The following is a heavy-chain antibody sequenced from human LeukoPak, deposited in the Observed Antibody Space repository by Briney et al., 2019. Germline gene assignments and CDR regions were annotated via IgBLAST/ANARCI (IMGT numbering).Heavy chain of an antibody. V-gene: IGHV1-46*01. CDR1: GYTFANYY. Sequence: ASVKVSCKSSGYTFANYYLHWVRQAPGQGLEWMGIINPAGGSTTYTQKFQGRVTFTRDTSATTAYMELSSLRFEDTAVYYCARPIDSDGDHFGLYRAFDIWGQGTMVTVSS. J-gene: IGHJ3*02. D-gene: IGHD4-17*01. CDR2: INPAGGST. CDR3: ARPIDSDGDHFGLYRAFDI.